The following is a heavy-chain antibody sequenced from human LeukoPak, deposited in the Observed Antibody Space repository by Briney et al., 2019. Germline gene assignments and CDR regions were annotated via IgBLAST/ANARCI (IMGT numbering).Heavy chain of an antibody. CDR1: GYTFTGYY. V-gene: IGHV1-2*02. J-gene: IGHJ4*02. D-gene: IGHD3-22*01. Sequence: ASVKVSCKASGYTFTGYYMHWVRQAPGQGLEWMGWINPNSGGTNYAQKFQGRVTMTRDTSISAAYMELSRLRSDDTAVYYCARDERYDSSGYPFAYWGQGTLVTVSS. CDR2: INPNSGGT. CDR3: ARDERYDSSGYPFAY.